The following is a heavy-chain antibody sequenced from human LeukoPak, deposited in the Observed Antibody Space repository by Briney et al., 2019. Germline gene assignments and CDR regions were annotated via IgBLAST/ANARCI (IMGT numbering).Heavy chain of an antibody. CDR1: GFTFSSYA. D-gene: IGHD3-22*01. CDR3: AKGSVYGYYYDSGGYRFAY. J-gene: IGHJ4*02. V-gene: IGHV3-23*01. CDR2: ISGSGDST. Sequence: PGGSLRLSCATSGFTFSSYAMSWVRQAPGKGLEWVSGISGSGDSTFYADSVKGRFTISRDNSKSTLYLQMNSLRVEDTAVYYCAKGSVYGYYYDSGGYRFAYWGQGTLVTVSS.